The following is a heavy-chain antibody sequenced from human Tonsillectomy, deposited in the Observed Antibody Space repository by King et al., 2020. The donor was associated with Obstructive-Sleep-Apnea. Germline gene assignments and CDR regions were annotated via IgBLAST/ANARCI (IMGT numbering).Heavy chain of an antibody. Sequence: VQLVESGGGVVQPGRSLRLSCAASGFTFSSYAMHWVRQAPGKGLEWVAVISYDGSNKYYADSVKGRFTISRDNSKNTLYLQMNSLRAEDTAVYYCARDGYYYYYGMDVWGQGTTVTVS. CDR3: ARDGYYYYYGMDV. V-gene: IGHV3-30*04. CDR2: ISYDGSNK. J-gene: IGHJ6*02. CDR1: GFTFSSYA.